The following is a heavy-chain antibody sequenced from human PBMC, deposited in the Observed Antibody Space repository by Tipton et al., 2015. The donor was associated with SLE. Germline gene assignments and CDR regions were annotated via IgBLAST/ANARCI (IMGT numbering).Heavy chain of an antibody. CDR3: AKDRHIVTTTASGMDV. D-gene: IGHD5-12*01. CDR2: IWYDGGNK. J-gene: IGHJ6*02. V-gene: IGHV3-30*18. CDR1: GLTFSNYA. Sequence: QVQLVQSGGGVVQPGKSLRLSCVASGLTFSNYAMHWVRQAPGKGLEWVAVIWYDGGNKYYADSVKGRFTISRDNSIKTAYLQMNSLTTEDTAVYYCAKDRHIVTTTASGMDVWGQGTTVTVSS.